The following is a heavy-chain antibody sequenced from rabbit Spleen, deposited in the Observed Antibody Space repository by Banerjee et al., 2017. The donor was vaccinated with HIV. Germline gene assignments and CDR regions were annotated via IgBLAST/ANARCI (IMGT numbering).Heavy chain of an antibody. D-gene: IGHD1-1*01. Sequence: QEQLEESGGDLVKPEGSLTLTCTASGFSFSSSYWICWVRQAPGKGLEWIACIDGGSSGNTYYASWTKGRFTISKTSSTTVTLQMTSLTAADTATYFCARRATSDTTYLALWGPGTLVTVS. CDR3: ARRATSDTTYLAL. J-gene: IGHJ4*01. CDR2: IDGGSSGNT. CDR1: GFSFSSSYW. V-gene: IGHV1S45*01.